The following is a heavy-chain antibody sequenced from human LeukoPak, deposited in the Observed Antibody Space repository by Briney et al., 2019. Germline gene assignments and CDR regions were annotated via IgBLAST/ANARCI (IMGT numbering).Heavy chain of an antibody. CDR3: ASQASGYAVDY. CDR1: GGTFSSYT. V-gene: IGHV1-69*10. J-gene: IGHJ4*02. Sequence: SVKVSCKASGGTFSSYTISWVRQAPGQGLEWMGGIIPILGIANYAQQFHGRVTITADNSTSTAYMELSSLRSEDTAVYYCASQASGYAVDYWGQGTLVTVSS. D-gene: IGHD3-10*01. CDR2: IIPILGIA.